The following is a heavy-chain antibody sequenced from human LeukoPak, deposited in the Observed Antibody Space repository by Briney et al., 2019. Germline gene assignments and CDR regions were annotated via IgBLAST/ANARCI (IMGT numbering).Heavy chain of an antibody. CDR1: GYTFTGYY. CDR2: INPNSGGT. D-gene: IGHD4-17*01. V-gene: IGHV1-2*02. CDR3: ARFDYGDYDVFDY. J-gene: IGHJ4*02. Sequence: ASVKVSCKASGYTFTGYYMHWVRQAPGQGLEWMGWINPNSGGTNYAQKFQGRVTMTRDTSISTAYMELSRLRSDGTAVYYCARFDYGDYDVFDYWGQGTLVTVSS.